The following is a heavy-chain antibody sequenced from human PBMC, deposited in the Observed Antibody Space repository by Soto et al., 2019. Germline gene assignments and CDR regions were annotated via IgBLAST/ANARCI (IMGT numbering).Heavy chain of an antibody. CDR1: GFTFSSYG. D-gene: IGHD5-18*01. CDR3: AKEGGYSYGAAYYYYYGMDV. Sequence: QVQLVESGGGVVQPGRSLRLSCAASGFTFSSYGMHWVRQAPGKGLEWVAVISYDGSNKYYADSVKGRFTISRDNSKNTLYLQMNSLRAEDTAVYYCAKEGGYSYGAAYYYYYGMDVWGQGTTVTVSS. CDR2: ISYDGSNK. J-gene: IGHJ6*02. V-gene: IGHV3-30*18.